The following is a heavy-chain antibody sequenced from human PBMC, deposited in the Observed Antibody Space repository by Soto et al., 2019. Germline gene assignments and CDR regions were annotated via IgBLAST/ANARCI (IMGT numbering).Heavy chain of an antibody. D-gene: IGHD3-22*01. CDR1: GGSFSGYY. Sequence: SETLSLTCAVYGGSFSGYYWSWIRQPPGKGLEWIGEINHSGSTNYNPSLKSRVTISVDTSKNQFSLKLSSVTAADTAVYYCARTVANRGYSQFDHYYYGMDVWGQGTTVTVSS. CDR3: ARTVANRGYSQFDHYYYGMDV. V-gene: IGHV4-34*01. CDR2: INHSGST. J-gene: IGHJ6*02.